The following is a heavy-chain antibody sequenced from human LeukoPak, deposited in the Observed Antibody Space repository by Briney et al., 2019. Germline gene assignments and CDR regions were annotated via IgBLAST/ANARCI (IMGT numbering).Heavy chain of an antibody. D-gene: IGHD2-2*01. V-gene: IGHV4-4*07. Sequence: PSETLSLTCTVSGGSISSYYWSWIRQPAGKGLEWTGRIYTSGSTNYNPSLKSRVTISVDKSKNQCSLKLSSVTAADTAVYYCASNSLYCSSTSCYALGYWGQGTLVTVSS. J-gene: IGHJ4*02. CDR2: IYTSGST. CDR1: GGSISSYY. CDR3: ASNSLYCSSTSCYALGY.